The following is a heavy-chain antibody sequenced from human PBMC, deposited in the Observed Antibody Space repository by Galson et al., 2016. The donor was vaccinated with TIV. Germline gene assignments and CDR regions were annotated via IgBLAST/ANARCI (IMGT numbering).Heavy chain of an antibody. J-gene: IGHJ4*02. D-gene: IGHD4-17*01. Sequence: SVKVSCKASGYAFTSYDINWVRQATGQGLEWMGWMNPNSGNTGYARKFRGRVTMTRNTSVRTAYMELSSLRSEDTAVYYCARSGDYGDYWGQGTLVTVSS. CDR3: ARSGDYGDY. CDR1: GYAFTSYD. V-gene: IGHV1-8*02. CDR2: MNPNSGNT.